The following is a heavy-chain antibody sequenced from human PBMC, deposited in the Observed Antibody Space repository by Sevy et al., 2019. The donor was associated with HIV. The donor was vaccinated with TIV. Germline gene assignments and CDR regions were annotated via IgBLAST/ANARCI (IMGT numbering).Heavy chain of an antibody. D-gene: IGHD3-3*01. Sequence: ASVKVSCAAFGYTFTTYDINWVRQAPGQGLEWMGWMSPNTGATGFAQKFQGRVTLTRNKSITTTYRELSSLTYEDTAIYYCARGGNGDFWSYEYYYYGMDVWGRGTTVTVSS. CDR3: ARGGNGDFWSYEYYYYGMDV. CDR1: GYTFTTYD. V-gene: IGHV1-8*01. J-gene: IGHJ6*02. CDR2: MSPNTGAT.